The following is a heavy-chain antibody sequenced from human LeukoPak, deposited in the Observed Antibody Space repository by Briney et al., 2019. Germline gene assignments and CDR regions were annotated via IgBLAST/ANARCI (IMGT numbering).Heavy chain of an antibody. Sequence: SETLSLTCFVSGYPINIDYSWGWIRQPAGKGLEWIGRIYTSGSTNYNPSLKSRVTMSVDTSKNQFSLKLSSVTAADTAVYYCARDYSTGDYYYYMDVWGKGTTVTISS. CDR3: ARDYSTGDYYYYMDV. CDR2: IYTSGST. V-gene: IGHV4-4*07. J-gene: IGHJ6*03. CDR1: GYPINIDYS. D-gene: IGHD1-26*01.